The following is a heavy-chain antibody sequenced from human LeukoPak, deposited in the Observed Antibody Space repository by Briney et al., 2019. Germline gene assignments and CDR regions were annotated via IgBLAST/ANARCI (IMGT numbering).Heavy chain of an antibody. CDR2: IYYSGST. CDR3: AREICSTSCYIGLPDAFDI. CDR1: GGSISSGDYD. D-gene: IGHD2-2*02. J-gene: IGHJ3*02. V-gene: IGHV4-30-4*08. Sequence: SETLSLTCTVSGGSISSGDYDWSWIRQAPGKGLEWIGYIYYSGSTYYNPSLKSRVTISVDTSKNQFSLKLSSVTAADTAVYACAREICSTSCYIGLPDAFDIWGQGAMVTVSS.